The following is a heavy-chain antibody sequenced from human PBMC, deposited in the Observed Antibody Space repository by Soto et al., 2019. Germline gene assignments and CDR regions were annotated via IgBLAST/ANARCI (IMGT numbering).Heavy chain of an antibody. J-gene: IGHJ4*02. CDR1: GFTFDDYA. CDR2: ISGNGGST. Sequence: GGSLRLSCAASGFTFDDYAMNWVRQAPGKGLEWVSLISGNGGSTYYADSVKGRFTISRDNSKNSLYLQMNSLRTEDTALYYCAKNARPHIVVVTAIDYWGQGTLVTVSS. D-gene: IGHD2-21*02. V-gene: IGHV3-43*02. CDR3: AKNARPHIVVVTAIDY.